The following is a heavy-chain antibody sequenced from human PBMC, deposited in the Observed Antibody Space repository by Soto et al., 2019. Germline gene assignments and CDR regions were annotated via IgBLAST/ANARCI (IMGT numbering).Heavy chain of an antibody. CDR1: GGSISSGGYS. J-gene: IGHJ6*02. CDR3: SRRSTFPYNYGMHV. D-gene: IGHD1-1*01. Sequence: QLQLQESGSGLVKPSQTLSLPCAVSGGSISSGGYSWRWIRQPPVKGLEWIGYIYDSGSTSYNPYIKRRGTTAVDTSKIQFSLQLSSVTAADTSVYYCSRRSTFPYNYGMHVWGQGTTITVSS. CDR2: IYDSGST. V-gene: IGHV4-30-2*01.